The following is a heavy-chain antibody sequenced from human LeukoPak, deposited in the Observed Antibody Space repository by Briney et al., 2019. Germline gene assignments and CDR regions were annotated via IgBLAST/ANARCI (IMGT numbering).Heavy chain of an antibody. V-gene: IGHV1-69*04. CDR3: ARDRWYYDSSGYLDDFYFDY. CDR1: GYTFSNFG. J-gene: IGHJ4*02. CDR2: IIPILGIA. Sequence: VASVKVSCKTSGYTFSNFGINWVRQAPGQGLEWMGRIIPILGIANYAQKFQGRVTITADKSTSTAYMELSSMRSEDTAVYYCARDRWYYDSSGYLDDFYFDYWGQGTLVTVSS. D-gene: IGHD3-22*01.